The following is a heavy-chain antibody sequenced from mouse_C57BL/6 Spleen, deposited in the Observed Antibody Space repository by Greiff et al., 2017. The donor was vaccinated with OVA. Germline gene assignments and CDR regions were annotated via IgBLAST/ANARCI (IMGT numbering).Heavy chain of an antibody. CDR3: ARCYDGYPPDY. J-gene: IGHJ2*01. CDR1: GYTFTDYY. V-gene: IGHV1-76*01. CDR2: IYPGSGNT. Sequence: QVQLQQSGAELVRPGASVKLSCKASGYTFTDYYINWVKQRPGQGLEWIARIYPGSGNTYYNEKFKGKATLTAEKSSSTAYMQLSSLTSEDSAVYFCARCYDGYPPDYWGQGTTLTVSS. D-gene: IGHD2-3*01.